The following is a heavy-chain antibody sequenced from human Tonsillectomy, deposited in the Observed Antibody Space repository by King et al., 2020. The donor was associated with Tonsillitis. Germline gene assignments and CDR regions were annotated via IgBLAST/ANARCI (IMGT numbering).Heavy chain of an antibody. D-gene: IGHD4-17*01. Sequence: QLQESGPGLVKPSQTLSLTCTVPGGSISSGGYYWGWMRQPPGKGLEWIGYIYYSGNTYYNPSLKRRVTISIDTSENQFSLKLNSVTAADTAVYYCARAGDYGDYLGTDGGMFDYGGQGTLVTVPS. CDR3: ARAGDYGDYLGTDGGMFDY. CDR1: GGSISSGGYY. CDR2: IYYSGNT. J-gene: IGHJ4*02. V-gene: IGHV4-31*03.